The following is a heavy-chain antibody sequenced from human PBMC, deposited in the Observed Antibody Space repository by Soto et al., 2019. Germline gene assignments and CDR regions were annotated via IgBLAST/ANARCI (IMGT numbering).Heavy chain of an antibody. CDR2: ITSDSSTI. V-gene: IGHV3-48*02. CDR1: GFTFSSYS. D-gene: IGHD2-8*01. CDR3: ARVGRGVYGMDV. J-gene: IGHJ6*02. Sequence: GGSLRLSCAASGFTFSSYSINWVRQAPGKGLEWFSYITSDSSTISYADSVKGRFTVSRDNAKNSLYLQMNSLRDEDTAVYYCARVGRGVYGMDVWGQGTSVTVSS.